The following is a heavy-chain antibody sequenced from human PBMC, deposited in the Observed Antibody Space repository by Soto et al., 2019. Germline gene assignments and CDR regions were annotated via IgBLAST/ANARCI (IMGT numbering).Heavy chain of an antibody. J-gene: IGHJ6*02. CDR2: IYYSGST. D-gene: IGHD1-20*01. V-gene: IGHV4-31*03. CDR3: ARGRPPGITGTKRIVYGMDV. Sequence: SETLSLTCTVSGGSISSGGYYWSWIRQHPGKGLEWIGYIYYSGSTYYNPSLKSRVTISVDTSKNQFSLKLSSVTAADTAVYYCARGRPPGITGTKRIVYGMDVWGQGTTVTVS. CDR1: GGSISSGGYY.